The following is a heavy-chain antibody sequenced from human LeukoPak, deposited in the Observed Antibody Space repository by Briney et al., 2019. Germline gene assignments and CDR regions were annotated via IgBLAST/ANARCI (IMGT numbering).Heavy chain of an antibody. V-gene: IGHV4-34*01. D-gene: IGHD4-11*01. Sequence: RPSETLSLTCAVYGGSFSGYYWSWIRQPPGKGLEWIGEINHSGSTNYNPSLKSRVTISVDTSKNQFSLKLSSVTAADTAVYYCARAEMTTVHFDYWGQGTLVTVSS. CDR3: ARAEMTTVHFDY. CDR2: INHSGST. CDR1: GGSFSGYY. J-gene: IGHJ4*02.